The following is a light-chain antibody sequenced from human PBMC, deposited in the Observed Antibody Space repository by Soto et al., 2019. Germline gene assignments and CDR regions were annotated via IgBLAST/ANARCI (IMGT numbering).Light chain of an antibody. CDR2: GAS. CDR3: QQYGSSPPYP. Sequence: EIVLTQSPGTLSLSPGERATLSCRASQSVSSSFLAWYQQKPGQAPRLLIYGASSRATGIPDRFSGGGSGTDFTLTISRLEPEDFAVYYCQQYGSSPPYPFGQGTQLEIK. J-gene: IGKJ2*01. V-gene: IGKV3-20*01. CDR1: QSVSSSF.